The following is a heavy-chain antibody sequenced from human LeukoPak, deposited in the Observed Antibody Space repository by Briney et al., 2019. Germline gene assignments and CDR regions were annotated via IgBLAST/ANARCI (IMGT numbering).Heavy chain of an antibody. CDR1: GFTFSDYY. Sequence: GGSLRLSCAASGFTFSDYYMSWIRQAPGKGLEWVSYISSSSNTIYYADSVKGRFTISRDNAKNSLYLQMNSLRAEDTAVYYCARDYSSSSYNWFDPWGQGTPVTVSS. J-gene: IGHJ5*02. CDR3: ARDYSSSSYNWFDP. V-gene: IGHV3-11*01. CDR2: ISSSSNTI. D-gene: IGHD6-13*01.